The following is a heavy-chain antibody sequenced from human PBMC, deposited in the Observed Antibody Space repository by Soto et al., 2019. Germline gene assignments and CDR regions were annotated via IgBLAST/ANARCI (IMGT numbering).Heavy chain of an antibody. J-gene: IGHJ5*02. CDR3: ASLSSFDRELWFDP. V-gene: IGHV5-51*01. D-gene: IGHD1-7*01. Sequence: GESLKISCKGSGYSFTSYWIGWVRQMPGKGLAWMGFIYTGDSDTRYSPSFQGQVTISAEKSISTAYLQWSSLKASDTAMYYCASLSSFDRELWFDPWGQGTLVTVSS. CDR2: IYTGDSDT. CDR1: GYSFTSYW.